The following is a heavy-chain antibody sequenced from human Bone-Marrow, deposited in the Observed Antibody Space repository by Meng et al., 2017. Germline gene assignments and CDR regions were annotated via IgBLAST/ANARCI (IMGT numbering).Heavy chain of an antibody. CDR1: GYTFTGYY. J-gene: IGHJ4*02. CDR3: VRDENISLGKLFGDY. V-gene: IGHV1-2*02. Sequence: ASVKVSCKASGYTFTGYYMHWVRQAPGQGLEWMGWINPNSGGTNYAQKFQGRVSMTGDTSISTAYVELSSLRSDDTAVYYCVRDENISLGKLFGDYWGQGTMVTVSS. CDR2: INPNSGGT. D-gene: IGHD2-21*01.